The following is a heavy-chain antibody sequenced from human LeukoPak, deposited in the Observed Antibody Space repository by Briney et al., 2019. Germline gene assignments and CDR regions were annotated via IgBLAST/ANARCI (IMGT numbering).Heavy chain of an antibody. J-gene: IGHJ6*02. V-gene: IGHV4-59*01. Sequence: SETPSLTCTVSGGSISSYYWSWIRQPPGKGLEWIGYIYYSGSTNYNPSLKSRVTISVDTSKNQFSLKLSSVTAADTAVYYCARDLSIAAAATGYYYYGMDVWGQGTTVTVSS. CDR1: GGSISSYY. CDR2: IYYSGST. D-gene: IGHD6-13*01. CDR3: ARDLSIAAAATGYYYYGMDV.